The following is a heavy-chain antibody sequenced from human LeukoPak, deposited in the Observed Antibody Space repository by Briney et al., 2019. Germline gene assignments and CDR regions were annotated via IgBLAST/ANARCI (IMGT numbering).Heavy chain of an antibody. Sequence: GGSLRLSCAASGFTFSSYSMNWVRQAPGKGLEWVSYISSSSTIYYADSVEGRFTISRDNAKNSLYLQMNSLRAEDTAVYYCAREKSGSNAAFDYWGQGTLVTVSS. J-gene: IGHJ4*02. CDR2: ISSSSTI. D-gene: IGHD1-26*01. CDR3: AREKSGSNAAFDY. CDR1: GFTFSSYS. V-gene: IGHV3-48*04.